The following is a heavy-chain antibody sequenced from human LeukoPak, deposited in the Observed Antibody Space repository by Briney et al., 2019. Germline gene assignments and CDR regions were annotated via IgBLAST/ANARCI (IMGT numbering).Heavy chain of an antibody. CDR2: ISGSDGTT. V-gene: IGHV3-23*01. Sequence: GGSLRLSCAASGFTFSRFAMSWVRQAPGKDLEGVSSISGSDGTTYYAESVEGRFTISRDNSKNILYLQMNSLRADDTAVYYCAKDANYFDSSGYLISFDYWGQGTLVTVSS. CDR1: GFTFSRFA. D-gene: IGHD3-22*01. CDR3: AKDANYFDSSGYLISFDY. J-gene: IGHJ4*02.